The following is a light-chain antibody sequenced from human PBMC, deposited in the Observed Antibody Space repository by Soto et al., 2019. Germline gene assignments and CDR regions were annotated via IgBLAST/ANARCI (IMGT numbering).Light chain of an antibody. CDR3: QQYNNWPET. CDR1: QSVSSN. Sequence: EIVMTQSPATLSVSPGERATLSCRASQSVSSNLAWYQQKVGQAPRVLIYDASTRATGIPGRFSGSGSGTEFTLTISGLLSEDFAVYYCQQYNNWPETFGQGTKVDIK. CDR2: DAS. V-gene: IGKV3-15*01. J-gene: IGKJ1*01.